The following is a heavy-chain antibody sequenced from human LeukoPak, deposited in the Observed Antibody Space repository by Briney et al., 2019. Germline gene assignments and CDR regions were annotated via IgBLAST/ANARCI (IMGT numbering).Heavy chain of an antibody. V-gene: IGHV4-39*02. CDR3: ARGLYDGGSWFHFDS. Sequence: PSETLSLTCTVSGDSISSTTYYWAWIRQPPGKGLEWIGNIYFTGTTFYNPSLKSRVIMSIGTSKNHFSLDLNSVTAADMAVYYCARGLYDGGSWFHFDSWGKGTLVTVSS. CDR1: GDSISSTTYY. D-gene: IGHD6-13*01. J-gene: IGHJ4*02. CDR2: IYFTGTT.